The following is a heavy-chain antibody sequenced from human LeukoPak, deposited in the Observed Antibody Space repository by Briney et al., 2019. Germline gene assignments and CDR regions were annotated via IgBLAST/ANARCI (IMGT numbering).Heavy chain of an antibody. CDR3: SRGHGSGSYSFI. D-gene: IGHD3-10*01. CDR2: IYSGGST. V-gene: IGHV3-66*01. Sequence: GGSLRLSCAASGFTVSSNYMSWVRQAPGEGLEWVSVIYSGGSTYYADSVKGRFTISRDNSKNTLYIQINSLRAEDTAVYYCSRGHGSGSYSFIWGQGTLVTVSS. CDR1: GFTVSSNY. J-gene: IGHJ4*02.